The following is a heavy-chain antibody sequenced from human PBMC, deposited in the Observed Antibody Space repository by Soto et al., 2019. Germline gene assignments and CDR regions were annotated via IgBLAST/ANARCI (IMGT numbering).Heavy chain of an antibody. CDR2: IYPGDSDT. CDR1: GYSFASHW. J-gene: IGHJ4*02. V-gene: IGHV5-51*01. Sequence: GESLKISCKGSGYSFASHWVAWVRQMPEKGLEWIGTIYPGDSDTKYSSAFRGHVTISADTSVPTAYLQLRSLEATDSAIYYCARYSGSYWHYLDFWGQGTLVTVSS. CDR3: ARYSGSYWHYLDF. D-gene: IGHD1-26*01.